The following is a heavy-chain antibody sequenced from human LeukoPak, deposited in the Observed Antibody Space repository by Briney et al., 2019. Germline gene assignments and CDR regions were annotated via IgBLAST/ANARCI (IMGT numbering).Heavy chain of an antibody. CDR3: ARAGYGDSDFDY. CDR1: GDSISSSNCY. J-gene: IGHJ4*02. V-gene: IGHV4-39*07. Sequence: SETLSLTCTVSGDSISSSNCYWGWIRQPPGKGLEWIGSIYFSGGTYYNASLKSRVTISLDTSKNQFSLKLSSVTAADTAMYYCARAGYGDSDFDYWGQGTLVTVSS. D-gene: IGHD4-17*01. CDR2: IYFSGGT.